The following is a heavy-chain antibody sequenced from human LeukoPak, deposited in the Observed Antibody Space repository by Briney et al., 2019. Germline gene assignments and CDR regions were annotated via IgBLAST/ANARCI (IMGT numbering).Heavy chain of an antibody. J-gene: IGHJ4*02. CDR3: ARDRGPFFTAMVALPMYYFDY. CDR2: IIPILGIA. V-gene: IGHV1-69*04. CDR1: GGTFSSYA. Sequence: SVKVSCKASGGTFSSYAISWVRQAPGQGLEWMGRIIPILGIANYAQEFQGRVTITADKSTSTAYMELSSLRSEDTAVYYCARDRGPFFTAMVALPMYYFDYWGQGTLVTVSS. D-gene: IGHD5-18*01.